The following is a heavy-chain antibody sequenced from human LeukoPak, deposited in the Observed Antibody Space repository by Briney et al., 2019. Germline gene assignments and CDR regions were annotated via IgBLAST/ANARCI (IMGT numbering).Heavy chain of an antibody. CDR1: GGSITGYY. V-gene: IGHV4-59*01. J-gene: IGHJ4*02. D-gene: IGHD6-19*01. CDR3: ARVSYSSGWLPFDY. CDR2: IYYSGST. Sequence: PSETLSLTCTVSGGSITGYYWRWIRQPPGKGLEWIGYIYYSGSTNYNPSLKSRVTISVDTSKNQFSLKLSSMTAADTAVYYCARVSYSSGWLPFDYWGQGTLVTVSS.